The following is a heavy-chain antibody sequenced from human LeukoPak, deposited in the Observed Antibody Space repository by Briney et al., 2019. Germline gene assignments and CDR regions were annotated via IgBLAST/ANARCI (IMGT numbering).Heavy chain of an antibody. CDR3: ARIGRQYFDY. CDR2: IYYSGNT. Sequence: PSETLSLTCTVSGGSISSYYWSWIRQPPGKGLEWIGYIYYSGNTNYNPSLKSRVTISVDTSKNQFSLKLSSVTAADTAVYYCARIGRQYFDYWGQGTLVTVSS. V-gene: IGHV4-59*01. CDR1: GGSISSYY. J-gene: IGHJ4*02. D-gene: IGHD1-26*01.